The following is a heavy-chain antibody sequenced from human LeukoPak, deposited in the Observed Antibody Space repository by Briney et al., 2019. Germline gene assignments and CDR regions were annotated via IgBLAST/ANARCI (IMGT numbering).Heavy chain of an antibody. CDR2: IIPIFGTA. CDR3: ARMRVLPSSGWYQFDYYYGMDV. J-gene: IGHJ6*02. D-gene: IGHD6-19*01. CDR1: GGTFSSYA. V-gene: IGHV1-69*05. Sequence: GSSVKVSCKASGGTFSSYAISWVRQAPGQGLEWMGGIIPIFGTANYAQKFQGRVTITTDESTSTAYMELSSLRSEDTAVYYCARMRVLPSSGWYQFDYYYGMDVWGQGTTVTVSS.